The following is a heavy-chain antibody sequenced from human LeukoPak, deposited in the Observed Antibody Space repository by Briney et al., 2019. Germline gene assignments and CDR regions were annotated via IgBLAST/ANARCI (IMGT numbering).Heavy chain of an antibody. CDR3: AKDRQYSSGAGLDY. Sequence: GGSLRLSCAASDFTVSNMYMTWVRQAPGKGLEWVSLIYSDGRTDYADSVKGRYTISRDNSKNTVYLQMNSLRVEDTAVYYCAKDRQYSSGAGLDYWGQGTLVTVSS. D-gene: IGHD6-19*01. J-gene: IGHJ4*02. V-gene: IGHV3-53*01. CDR2: IYSDGRT. CDR1: DFTVSNMY.